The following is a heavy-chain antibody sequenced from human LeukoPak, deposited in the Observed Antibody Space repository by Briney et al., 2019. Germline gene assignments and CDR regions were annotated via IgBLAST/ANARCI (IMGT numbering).Heavy chain of an antibody. CDR3: ARLGARYYGGNSPPPIGWFDP. J-gene: IGHJ5*02. CDR2: IYPGDSDT. CDR1: GYSFTSYW. D-gene: IGHD4-23*01. Sequence: GESLKISGKGSGYSFTSYWIGWVRQMPGKGLEWMGIIYPGDSDTRYSPSFQGQVTISADKSISTAYLQWSSLKASDTAMYYCARLGARYYGGNSPPPIGWFDPWGQGTLVTVSS. V-gene: IGHV5-51*01.